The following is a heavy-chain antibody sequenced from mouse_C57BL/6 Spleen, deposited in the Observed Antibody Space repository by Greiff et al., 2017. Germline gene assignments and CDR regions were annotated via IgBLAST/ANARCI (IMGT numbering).Heavy chain of an antibody. CDR2: IDPSDSET. V-gene: IGHV1-52*01. J-gene: IGHJ2*01. CDR3: ARDYYGSSYCIDY. D-gene: IGHD1-1*01. CDR1: GYTFTSYW. Sequence: QVQLQQSGAELVRPGSSVKLSCKASGYTFTSYWMHWVKQRPIQGLEWIGNIDPSDSETHYNQKFKDKATLTVDKSSSTAYMQLSSLTSEDSAVYYCARDYYGSSYCIDYWGQGTTLTVSS.